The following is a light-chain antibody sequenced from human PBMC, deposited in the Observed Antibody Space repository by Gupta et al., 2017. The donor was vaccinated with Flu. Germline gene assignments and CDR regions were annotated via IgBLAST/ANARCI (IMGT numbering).Light chain of an antibody. CDR1: KVGSKY. CDR2: EDS. V-gene: IGLV3-1*01. CDR3: QAGDSSNAVV. Sequence: GKTARNTCSGDKVGSKYACWYQQKTAQPHMLVIYEDSKRPAGIAERFSGSNSGNTATLTIRVPTEMEEADYYGQAGDSSNAVVFGGGTKLTVL. J-gene: IGLJ2*01.